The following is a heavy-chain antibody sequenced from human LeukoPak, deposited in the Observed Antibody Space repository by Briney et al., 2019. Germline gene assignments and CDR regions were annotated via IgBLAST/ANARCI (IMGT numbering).Heavy chain of an antibody. CDR2: IYTSGST. CDR1: GGSISSYY. D-gene: IGHD3-9*01. CDR3: ARGLSRYDILTGYSAPYYYYMDV. V-gene: IGHV4-4*07. Sequence: PSETLSLTSTVSGGSISSYYWSWIRQPAGKGLEWIGRIYTSGSTNYNPSLKSRVTMSVDTSKNQFSLKLSSVTAADTAVYYCARGLSRYDILTGYSAPYYYYMDVWGKGTTVTISS. J-gene: IGHJ6*03.